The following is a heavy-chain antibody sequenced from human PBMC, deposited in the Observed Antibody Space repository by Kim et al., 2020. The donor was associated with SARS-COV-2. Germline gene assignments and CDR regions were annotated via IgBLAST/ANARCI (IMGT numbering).Heavy chain of an antibody. Sequence: SETLSLTCTVSGGSISSGGYYWSWIRQHPGKGLEWIGYIYYSGSTYYNPSLKSRVTISVDTSKNQFSLKLSSVTAADTAVYYCARAPTEYDFSTSNYYFDYWGQGTLVTVSS. CDR2: IYYSGST. J-gene: IGHJ4*02. V-gene: IGHV4-31*03. CDR1: GGSISSGGYY. CDR3: ARAPTEYDFSTSNYYFDY. D-gene: IGHD3-3*01.